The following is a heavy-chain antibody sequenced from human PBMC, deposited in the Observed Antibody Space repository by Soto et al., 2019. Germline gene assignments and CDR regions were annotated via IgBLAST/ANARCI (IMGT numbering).Heavy chain of an antibody. Sequence: QVQLLQSGAEVKKPGSSVKVSCKASGGTLSNYAISWVRQAPGQGLEWMGGIIPILGSANYAQKFQDRVTITADESTRTTYMELSSLRSEDAAVYFCASRERVDAFDAWGQGTMVTVSS. CDR3: ASRERVDAFDA. J-gene: IGHJ3*01. CDR1: GGTLSNYA. CDR2: IIPILGSA. V-gene: IGHV1-69*01. D-gene: IGHD1-26*01.